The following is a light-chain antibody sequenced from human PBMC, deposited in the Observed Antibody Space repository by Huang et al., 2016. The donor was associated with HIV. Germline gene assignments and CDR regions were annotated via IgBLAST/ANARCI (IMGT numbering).Light chain of an antibody. Sequence: EIVLTQSPATLSLSPGDRATLSCRASQSISTFLAWYQHKPGQAPRLLIYDASTRAAGIPPRFSGRGSGTDFTLTISSLEPEDFAIYYCQQRSNWPPLTFGGGTKVEIK. CDR3: QQRSNWPPLT. CDR1: QSISTF. V-gene: IGKV3-11*01. J-gene: IGKJ4*01. CDR2: DAS.